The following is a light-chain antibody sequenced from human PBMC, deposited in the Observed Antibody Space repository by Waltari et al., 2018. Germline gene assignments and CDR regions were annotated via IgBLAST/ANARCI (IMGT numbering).Light chain of an antibody. Sequence: EIVLTQSPGSMSLSPGERATLSCRASQSVSKFLAWYQQKPGQAPRLLIYHASIRATGIPDRFSGSGFGTDFILTISRLDPDDFAVYYCQNYDNLPATFGQGTKVEIK. CDR3: QNYDNLPAT. J-gene: IGKJ1*01. V-gene: IGKV3-20*01. CDR2: HAS. CDR1: QSVSKF.